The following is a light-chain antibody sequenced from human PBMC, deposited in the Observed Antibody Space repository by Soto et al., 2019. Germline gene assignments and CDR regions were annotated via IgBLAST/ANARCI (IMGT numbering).Light chain of an antibody. Sequence: ELVLTQSPGTLSLSPGDRATLSCRGSQSVSSSYLAWYQQKPGQAPRILIYGESSRATGIPDRFSGSGSGTDFTLTISRLEPEDFAVYYCQKYGSSPGTFGQGTKVDIK. CDR2: GES. CDR3: QKYGSSPGT. J-gene: IGKJ2*01. CDR1: QSVSSSY. V-gene: IGKV3-20*01.